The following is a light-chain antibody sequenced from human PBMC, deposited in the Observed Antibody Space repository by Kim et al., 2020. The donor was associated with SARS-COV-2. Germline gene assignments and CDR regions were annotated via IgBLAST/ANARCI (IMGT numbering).Light chain of an antibody. CDR2: DTS. J-gene: IGKJ4*01. V-gene: IGKV1-39*01. Sequence: SATVGDRVTITCRTSQTISTSLNWYQQKPGKAPNLLIYDTSNLQSGVPSRFSGSGSGTDFTLTISSLQPEDSATYYCQQSYSTPTFGGGTKVDIK. CDR1: QTISTS. CDR3: QQSYSTPT.